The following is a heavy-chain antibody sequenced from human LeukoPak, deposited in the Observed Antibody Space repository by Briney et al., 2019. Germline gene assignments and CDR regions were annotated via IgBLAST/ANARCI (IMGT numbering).Heavy chain of an antibody. D-gene: IGHD3-10*01. J-gene: IGHJ5*02. Sequence: SETLSLTCTVSGGSISSYYWNWIRQPAGKGLDWIGRIYTSGSTNYNPSLKSRVTISVDTSKNQFSLKLSSVTAADTAVYYCARGLLWFGDQMSWFDPWGQGTLVTVSS. V-gene: IGHV4-4*07. CDR3: ARGLLWFGDQMSWFDP. CDR1: GGSISSYY. CDR2: IYTSGST.